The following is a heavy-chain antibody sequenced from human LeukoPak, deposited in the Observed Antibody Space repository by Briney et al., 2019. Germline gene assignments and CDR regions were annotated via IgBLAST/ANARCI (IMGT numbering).Heavy chain of an antibody. CDR3: AKDDGLVGGWYFDWVGNPINWFDP. V-gene: IGHV3-23*01. D-gene: IGHD6-19*01. J-gene: IGHJ5*02. CDR1: GFTFSSYA. CDR2: ISGSGGST. Sequence: GGSLRLSCAASGFTFSSYAMSWVRQAPGKGLEWVSAISGSGGSTYYADSVKGRFTISRDNSKNTLYLQMNSLRAEDTAVYYCAKDDGLVGGWYFDWVGNPINWFDPWGQGTLVTVSS.